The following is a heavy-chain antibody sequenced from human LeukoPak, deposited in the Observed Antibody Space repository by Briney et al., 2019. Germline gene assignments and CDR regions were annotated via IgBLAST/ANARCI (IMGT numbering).Heavy chain of an antibody. CDR1: GGSFSGYY. J-gene: IGHJ5*02. Sequence: SETLSLTCAVYGGSFSGYYWSWIRQPPGKGLEWIGEINHSGSTNYNPSLKSRVTISVGTSKNQFSLKLSSVTAADTAVYYCARKWVLGASTPYNWFDPWGQGTLVTVSS. D-gene: IGHD1-26*01. V-gene: IGHV4-34*01. CDR3: ARKWVLGASTPYNWFDP. CDR2: INHSGST.